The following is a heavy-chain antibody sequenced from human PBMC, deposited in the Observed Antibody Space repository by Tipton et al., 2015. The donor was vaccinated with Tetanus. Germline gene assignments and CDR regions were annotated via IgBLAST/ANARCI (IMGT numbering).Heavy chain of an antibody. Sequence: GSLRLSCAASGFTFSSHWMNWVRQAPGKGLEWLSSISSTSSYIYYSDSVKGRFTVSRDNAKNSLSLQMKSLGDEDTAMYYCATGRTLDYWGQGTRATVST. V-gene: IGHV3-21*01. CDR2: ISSTSSYI. D-gene: IGHD1-26*01. J-gene: IGHJ4*02. CDR1: GFTFSSHW. CDR3: ATGRTLDY.